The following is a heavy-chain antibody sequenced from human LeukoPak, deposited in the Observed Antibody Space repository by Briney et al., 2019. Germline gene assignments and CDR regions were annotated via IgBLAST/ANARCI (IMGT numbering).Heavy chain of an antibody. CDR2: IYYSGST. J-gene: IGHJ4*02. V-gene: IGHV4-30-4*01. CDR1: GGSISSGDYY. D-gene: IGHD6-13*01. Sequence: PSQTLSLTCTVSGGSISSGDYYWSWIRQPPGKGLEWIGYIYYSGSTYYNPSLKSRVTISVDKSKNQFSLKLSSVTAADTAVSYCARESVTSSSCSIFGPDHWGQGTLVTVSS. CDR3: ARESVTSSSCSIFGPDH.